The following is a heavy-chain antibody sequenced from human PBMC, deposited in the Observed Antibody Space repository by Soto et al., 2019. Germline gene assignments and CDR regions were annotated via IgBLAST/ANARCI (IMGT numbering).Heavy chain of an antibody. CDR1: GGSISTYY. J-gene: IGHJ4*02. Sequence: QVQLQESGPGLVKPSETLSLTCTVSGGSISTYYWSWIRQPPGKGLEWIGYIYYRGNTNYNPSFKSRVTISLDTSKNQFSLRLSSVTAADTAVYYCARHPGYDDVLTGYSTYYFDYWGQGTLVTVSS. CDR2: IYYRGNT. D-gene: IGHD3-9*01. V-gene: IGHV4-59*08. CDR3: ARHPGYDDVLTGYSTYYFDY.